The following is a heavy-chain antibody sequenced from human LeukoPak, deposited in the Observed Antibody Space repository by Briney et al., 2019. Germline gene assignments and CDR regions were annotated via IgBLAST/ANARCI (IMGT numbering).Heavy chain of an antibody. J-gene: IGHJ4*02. CDR2: IYTGGGR. CDR1: GFTVSSYY. V-gene: IGHV3-53*01. Sequence: GGSLRLSCAASGFTVSSYYMNWVRQAPGKELEWVSVIYTGGGRYYADSVRGRFTISRDNSKNTLYLQMNSLRAEDTAVYYCAKDQAGIAAAGTAFDYWGQGTLVTVSS. D-gene: IGHD6-13*01. CDR3: AKDQAGIAAAGTAFDY.